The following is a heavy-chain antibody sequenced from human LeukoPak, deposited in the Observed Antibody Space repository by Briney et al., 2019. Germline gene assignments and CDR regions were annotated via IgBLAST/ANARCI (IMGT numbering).Heavy chain of an antibody. V-gene: IGHV3-23*01. CDR1: GFSFSSYA. J-gene: IGHJ4*02. CDR3: ARVGYSGYDYDY. Sequence: GGSLRLSCEASGFSFSSYAMSWVRQAPGKGLEWVSVISGSGDSTYYADSVEGRCTISRDNSKDALYLQMNSLRAEDTAVYYCARVGYSGYDYDYWGQGTLVTVSS. D-gene: IGHD5-12*01. CDR2: ISGSGDST.